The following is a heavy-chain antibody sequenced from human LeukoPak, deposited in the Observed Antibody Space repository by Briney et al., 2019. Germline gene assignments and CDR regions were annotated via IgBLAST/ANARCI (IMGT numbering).Heavy chain of an antibody. Sequence: GASVKVSCKASGYTFTGYYIHWVRQAPGQGLEWMGWINPNSGGTYFAQKFQGRVTVTRDTFIATAYMELSRLTSDDTAIYYCVRDRPHNWFDPWGQGTLVTVSS. CDR3: VRDRPHNWFDP. CDR1: GYTFTGYY. CDR2: INPNSGGT. J-gene: IGHJ5*02. V-gene: IGHV1-2*02.